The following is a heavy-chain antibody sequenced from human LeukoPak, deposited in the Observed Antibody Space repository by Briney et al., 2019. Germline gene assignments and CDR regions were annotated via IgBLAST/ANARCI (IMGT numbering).Heavy chain of an antibody. CDR1: GYTFTGYY. D-gene: IGHD6-13*01. Sequence: ASVKVSCKASGYTFTGYYMHWVRQAPGQGLEWMGWINPNSGGTNYAQKFQGRVTMTRDTSISTAYMELSGLRSDDTAVYYCARAGGSSSVGSDWGQGTLVTVSS. J-gene: IGHJ4*02. V-gene: IGHV1-2*02. CDR2: INPNSGGT. CDR3: ARAGGSSSVGSD.